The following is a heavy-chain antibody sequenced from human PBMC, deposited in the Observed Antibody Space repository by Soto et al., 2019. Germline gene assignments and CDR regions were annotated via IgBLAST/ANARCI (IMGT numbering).Heavy chain of an antibody. CDR2: INWNGGST. CDR1: GFTFDDYG. D-gene: IGHD3-3*01. V-gene: IGHV3-20*01. Sequence: GGSPRLSCAASGFTFDDYGMSWVRQAPGKGLEWVSGINWNGGSTGYADSVKGRFTISRDNAKNSLYLQMNSLRAEDTALYHCARDTAGTYYDFWSGPPAAVYMDVWGKGTTVTVS. J-gene: IGHJ6*03. CDR3: ARDTAGTYYDFWSGPPAAVYMDV.